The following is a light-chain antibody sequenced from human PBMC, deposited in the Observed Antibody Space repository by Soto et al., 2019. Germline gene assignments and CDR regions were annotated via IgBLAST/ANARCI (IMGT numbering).Light chain of an antibody. Sequence: EIVLTQSPATLSLSPGERATLSCRASQSVSSYLAWYQQKPGQAPRLLIYDVSNRATGIPARFSGSGSGTDFTLTISSLEPEDFAVYYCKQRSNWPWTFGQGTKVEIK. CDR2: DVS. V-gene: IGKV3-11*01. J-gene: IGKJ1*01. CDR3: KQRSNWPWT. CDR1: QSVSSY.